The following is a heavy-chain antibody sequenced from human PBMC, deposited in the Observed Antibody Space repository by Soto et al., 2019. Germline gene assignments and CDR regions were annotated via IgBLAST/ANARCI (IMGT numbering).Heavy chain of an antibody. CDR2: IKKKKDGGTA. CDR3: TTGYSAYDWDNY. CDR1: GFSFTEPW. Sequence: EVQLVESGGGLVKPGESLTLSCAASGFSFTEPWMNWVRQAPGKGLEWVGRIKKKKDGGTADYAASVKGRFTISRDDSQNRLYLHMNSLKIDDTAIYFCTTGYSAYDWDNYWGQGTLVTVSS. J-gene: IGHJ4*02. V-gene: IGHV3-15*07. D-gene: IGHD5-12*01.